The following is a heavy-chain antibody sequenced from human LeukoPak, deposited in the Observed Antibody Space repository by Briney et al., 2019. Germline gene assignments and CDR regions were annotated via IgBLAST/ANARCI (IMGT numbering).Heavy chain of an antibody. J-gene: IGHJ3*02. CDR1: GGSFSGYY. V-gene: IGHV4-34*01. CDR3: ARSPRVVVAATRRAFDI. D-gene: IGHD2-15*01. Sequence: PSETLSLTCAVYGGSFSGYYWSWIHQPPGKGLEWIGEINHSGSTNYNPSLKSRVTISVDTSKNQFSLKLSSVTAADTAVYYCARSPRVVVAATRRAFDIWGQGTMVTVSS. CDR2: INHSGST.